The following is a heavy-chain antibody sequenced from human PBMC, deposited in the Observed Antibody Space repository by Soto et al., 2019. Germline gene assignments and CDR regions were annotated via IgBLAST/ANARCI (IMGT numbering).Heavy chain of an antibody. D-gene: IGHD3-16*01. J-gene: IGHJ5*02. Sequence: QITLKESGPPLVKPTQTLTLTCTFSGFSLSTSGVGVGWIRQPPGKALEWLALIYWDDDKRYSPSLKSRLTITKDTSKSQVVLTMTNMDPVDTTTYYCAHSVYDYLWGTTWFDPWGQGTLVTVSS. CDR2: IYWDDDK. CDR1: GFSLSTSGVG. V-gene: IGHV2-5*02. CDR3: AHSVYDYLWGTTWFDP.